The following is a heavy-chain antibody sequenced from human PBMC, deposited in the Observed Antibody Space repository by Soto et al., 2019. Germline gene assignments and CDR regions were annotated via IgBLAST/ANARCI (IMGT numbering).Heavy chain of an antibody. Sequence: SETLSLTCSVSGDSISSSTYYWGWIRQPPGKGLEWIGNIYRSGNTNHNPSLKSRVTISVDTSKNQFSLKLSSVTAADTAVFYCARLSTIFGVVSITGPSYYFDYWGQGTLVTV. J-gene: IGHJ4*02. D-gene: IGHD3-3*01. V-gene: IGHV4-39*01. CDR3: ARLSTIFGVVSITGPSYYFDY. CDR2: IYRSGNT. CDR1: GDSISSSTYY.